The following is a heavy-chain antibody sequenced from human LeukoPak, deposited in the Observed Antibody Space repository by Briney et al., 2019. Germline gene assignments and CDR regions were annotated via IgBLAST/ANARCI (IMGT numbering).Heavy chain of an antibody. CDR1: GFTFSNYG. Sequence: GGSLRLSCAAYGFTFSNYGMHWVRQAPGKGLDWVAVISFDGSDKRYPDSVKGRFSISRDNSKNTLDLQMNSLRVEDTGVYYCAKDLREYSSVGGLIDYWGQGILVTVSS. V-gene: IGHV3-30*18. CDR3: AKDLREYSSVGGLIDY. CDR2: ISFDGSDK. J-gene: IGHJ4*02. D-gene: IGHD5-18*01.